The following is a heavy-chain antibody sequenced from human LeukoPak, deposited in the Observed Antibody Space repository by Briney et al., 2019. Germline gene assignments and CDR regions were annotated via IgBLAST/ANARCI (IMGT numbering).Heavy chain of an antibody. CDR3: AVSFGVVRLNDY. Sequence: PGGSLRLSCAASGFTVSSNYMSWVRQAPGKGLEWVSVIYSGGSTYYADSVKGRFTISRDNPKNTLYLQMNSLRAEDTAVYYCAVSFGVVRLNDYWGQGTLVTVSS. J-gene: IGHJ4*02. CDR1: GFTVSSNY. D-gene: IGHD3-3*01. CDR2: IYSGGST. V-gene: IGHV3-66*02.